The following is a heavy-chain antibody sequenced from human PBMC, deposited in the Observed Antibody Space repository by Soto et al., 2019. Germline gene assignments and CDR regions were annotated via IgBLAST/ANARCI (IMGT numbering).Heavy chain of an antibody. CDR1: GASISSGDYF. V-gene: IGHV4-30-4*01. J-gene: IGHJ4*02. D-gene: IGHD5-12*01. CDR3: AREKGYISGPKNFDY. CDR2: IYDSGSS. Sequence: SETLSLTCTVSGASISSGDYFWSWIRQSPGKGLQWIGYIYDSGSSYYNPSLKSRVTMSVDTSKNQFSLKLSSVTAADTAVYYCAREKGYISGPKNFDYWGQGTLGTVSS.